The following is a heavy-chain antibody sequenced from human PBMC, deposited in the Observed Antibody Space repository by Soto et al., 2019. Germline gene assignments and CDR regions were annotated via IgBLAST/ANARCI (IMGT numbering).Heavy chain of an antibody. J-gene: IGHJ5*02. CDR3: ARVTSMVRGVIDNWFDP. V-gene: IGHV1-69*13. D-gene: IGHD3-10*01. CDR2: IIPMYGPA. Sequence: SVKVSCKASGGTFSSYAIHWVRQAPGQGLEWMGGIIPMYGPAKYAQRFQGRVTITADESTTTVYMELTSLTSQDTAVSYCARVTSMVRGVIDNWFDPWGPGTLVTVSS. CDR1: GGTFSSYA.